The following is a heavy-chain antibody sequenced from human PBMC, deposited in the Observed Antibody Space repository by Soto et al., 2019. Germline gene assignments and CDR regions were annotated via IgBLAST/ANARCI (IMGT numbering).Heavy chain of an antibody. J-gene: IGHJ6*02. CDR3: ARGPPGYALGYRDYGMDV. CDR1: GFTFGSYW. Sequence: EVQLVESGGGLVQPGGSLRLSCAAPGFTFGSYWMHWVRQAPGKGLVWVSHISLDGSRTTYADSVKGRFTISRDNAKSTLYLLMNSLRAEDTAVYYCARGPPGYALGYRDYGMDVWGQGTTVTVSS. CDR2: ISLDGSRT. V-gene: IGHV3-74*01. D-gene: IGHD2-2*01.